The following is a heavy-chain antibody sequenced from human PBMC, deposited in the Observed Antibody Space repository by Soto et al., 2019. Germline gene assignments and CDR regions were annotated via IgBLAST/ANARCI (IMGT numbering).Heavy chain of an antibody. D-gene: IGHD6-19*01. V-gene: IGHV3-23*01. CDR3: AKDRSSGWYRPDAFDY. CDR2: ISGSGGSK. J-gene: IGHJ4*02. CDR1: GFTFGSHA. Sequence: GGSLRLSCAASGFTFGSHAMSWVRQAPGKGLEWVSAISGSGGSKNYANSGKGRFTISSDNSKNTVYLQMTSLRVDETAVYYCAKDRSSGWYRPDAFDYWGQGILVTVSS.